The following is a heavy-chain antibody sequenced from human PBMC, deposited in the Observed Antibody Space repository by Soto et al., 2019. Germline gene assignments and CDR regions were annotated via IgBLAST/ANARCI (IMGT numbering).Heavy chain of an antibody. CDR3: AKVLNSFYYYDSSGFDY. V-gene: IGHV3-30*18. D-gene: IGHD3-22*01. Sequence: QVQLVESGGGVVQPGRSLRLSCAASGFTFSSYGMHWVRQAPGKGLEWVAVISYDGSNKYYADSVKGRFTISRDNSKNTLYLQMNSLRAEDTAVYYCAKVLNSFYYYDSSGFDYWGQGTLVTVSS. CDR2: ISYDGSNK. J-gene: IGHJ4*02. CDR1: GFTFSSYG.